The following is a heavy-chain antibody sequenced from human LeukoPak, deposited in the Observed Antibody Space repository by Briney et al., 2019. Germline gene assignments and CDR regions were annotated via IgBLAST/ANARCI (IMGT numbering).Heavy chain of an antibody. CDR2: ISYDGSNE. CDR1: GFTFSSYG. J-gene: IGHJ4*02. Sequence: PGGSLRLSCAASGFTFSSYGMHWVRQAPGKGLEWVAVISYDGSNEYYADSVKGRFTISRDNSKNTVDLQMNSLRVEDTAVYYCARDNRRSGTTWVYLDYWGQGTLVTVSS. CDR3: ARDNRRSGTTWVYLDY. D-gene: IGHD1-1*01. V-gene: IGHV3-30*19.